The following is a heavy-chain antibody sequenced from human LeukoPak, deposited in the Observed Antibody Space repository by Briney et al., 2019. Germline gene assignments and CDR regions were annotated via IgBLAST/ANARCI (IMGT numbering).Heavy chain of an antibody. CDR3: ATGSAYRDSFDV. D-gene: IGHD3-10*01. J-gene: IGHJ3*01. Sequence: SVTVSCKASGGTFSTYPINWVRQAPGQGLEWMGRIIPILSQSNYAQKFQGTVSITADEFTDTAYMELSSLKSEDTAVYYCATGSAYRDSFDVWGQGTMVTVSS. V-gene: IGHV1-69*11. CDR2: IIPILSQS. CDR1: GGTFSTYP.